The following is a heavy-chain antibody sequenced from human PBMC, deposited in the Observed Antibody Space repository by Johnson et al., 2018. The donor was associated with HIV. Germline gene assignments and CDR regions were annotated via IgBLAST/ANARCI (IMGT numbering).Heavy chain of an antibody. CDR1: GFTFSDHA. Sequence: QVQLVESGGGVVHPGRSLRVSCAASGFTFSDHAIHWVRQAPGKGLEWVAVISYDASNKYYADSVKGRFTISRDNSKNTLYLQMNSLRAEDTAVYYCVRGGYSGYDSGAFDIWGQGTMVTVSS. J-gene: IGHJ3*02. V-gene: IGHV3-30-3*01. CDR2: ISYDASNK. D-gene: IGHD5-12*01. CDR3: VRGGYSGYDSGAFDI.